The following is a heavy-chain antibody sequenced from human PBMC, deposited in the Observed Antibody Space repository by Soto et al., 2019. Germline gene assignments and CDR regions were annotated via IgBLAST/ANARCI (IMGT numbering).Heavy chain of an antibody. Sequence: ASVKVSCKASGYTFSGYYMHWVRQAPGQGLEWMGWINPNTGGTNYAQKFQGWVTMARDTSISTAYMELSRLRSDDTAVYYCARARGYSSILPNYYFDYWGQGTLVTVSS. D-gene: IGHD5-12*01. V-gene: IGHV1-2*04. CDR3: ARARGYSSILPNYYFDY. CDR2: INPNTGGT. J-gene: IGHJ4*02. CDR1: GYTFSGYY.